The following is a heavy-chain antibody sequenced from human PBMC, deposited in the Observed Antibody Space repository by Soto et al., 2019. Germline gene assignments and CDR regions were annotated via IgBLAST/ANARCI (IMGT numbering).Heavy chain of an antibody. V-gene: IGHV4-30-4*02. CDR2: IHDSGNT. J-gene: IGHJ5*02. CDR3: ARARGGDSGDYASLFDR. D-gene: IGHD4-17*01. Sequence: KPSETLSLTCTVFGGSVSIGDYFWSWIRQRPGKGLEWIGYIHDSGNTYYNPSLKSRVTIALDTSKNQFSLKVTSMTAADTAVYFCARARGGDSGDYASLFDRWGQGNLVTVSS. CDR1: GGSVSIGDYF.